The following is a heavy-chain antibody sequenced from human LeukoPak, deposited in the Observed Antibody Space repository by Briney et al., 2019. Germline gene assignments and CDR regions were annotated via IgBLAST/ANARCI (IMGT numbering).Heavy chain of an antibody. CDR3: ARDLGDTYGSVGDFDY. D-gene: IGHD3-10*01. V-gene: IGHV1-69*01. J-gene: IGHJ4*02. CDR2: IIPIFGTA. Sequence: SVKVSCKASGGTFSSYAISWVRQAPGQGLEWMGGIIPIFGTANYAQKFQGRVTITADESTSTAYMELSSLRSEDTAVYYCARDLGDTYGSVGDFDYWGQGTLVTVSS. CDR1: GGTFSSYA.